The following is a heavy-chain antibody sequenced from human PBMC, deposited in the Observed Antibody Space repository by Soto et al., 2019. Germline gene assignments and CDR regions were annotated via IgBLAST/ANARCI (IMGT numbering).Heavy chain of an antibody. J-gene: IGHJ5*02. Sequence: GGSLRLFCAASGFTFSSYSMNWVRQAPGKGLEWVSSISSSSSYIYYADSVKGRFTISRDNAKNSLYLQMNSLRAEDTAVYYCARDIGIDGGSLDGRPWGQGTLVTVSS. D-gene: IGHD2-15*01. CDR1: GFTFSSYS. CDR3: ARDIGIDGGSLDGRP. CDR2: ISSSSSYI. V-gene: IGHV3-21*01.